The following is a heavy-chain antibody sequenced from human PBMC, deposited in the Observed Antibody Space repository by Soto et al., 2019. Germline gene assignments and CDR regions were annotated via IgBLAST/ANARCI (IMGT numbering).Heavy chain of an antibody. V-gene: IGHV1-8*01. J-gene: IGHJ4*02. CDR3: ARGRGWMVTIYFDY. CDR1: GYTFTSSD. D-gene: IGHD5-18*01. Sequence: GASVKVSCKASGYTFTSSDFNWVRQATGQGLEWMGWVTPNSGNTGYAQKFQGRVTMTRNISTNTAYMELSNLRSEDTAVYYCARGRGWMVTIYFDYWGQGTLVTVSS. CDR2: VTPNSGNT.